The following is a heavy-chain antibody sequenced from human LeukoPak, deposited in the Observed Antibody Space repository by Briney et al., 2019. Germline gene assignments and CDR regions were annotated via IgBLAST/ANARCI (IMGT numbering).Heavy chain of an antibody. D-gene: IGHD3-10*01. CDR2: IYYSGST. Sequence: MASETLSLTCTVSGGSISSSSYHWGWIRQPPGKGLEWIGSIYYSGSTYYNPSLKSRVTISVDTSKNQFSLKLSSVTAADTAVYYCARPYGSGSYIWFDPWGQGTLVTVSS. V-gene: IGHV4-39*01. CDR1: GGSISSSSYH. J-gene: IGHJ5*02. CDR3: ARPYGSGSYIWFDP.